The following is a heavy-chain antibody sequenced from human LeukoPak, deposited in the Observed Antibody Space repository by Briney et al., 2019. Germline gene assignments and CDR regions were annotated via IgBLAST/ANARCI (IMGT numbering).Heavy chain of an antibody. CDR3: LGYCTNGVWD. Sequence: GGSLRLSCAASGFTFCGSAMHWVRQASGKGLEWVGRIRSKANSYATAYAASVKGRFTISRDDSKNTAYLQMNSLKTEDTAVYYCLGYCTNGVWDWGQGTLVTVSS. V-gene: IGHV3-73*01. CDR1: GFTFCGSA. D-gene: IGHD2-8*01. CDR2: IRSKANSYAT. J-gene: IGHJ4*02.